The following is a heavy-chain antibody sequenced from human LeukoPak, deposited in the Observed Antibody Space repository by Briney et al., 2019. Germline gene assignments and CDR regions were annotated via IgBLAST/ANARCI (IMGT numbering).Heavy chain of an antibody. CDR2: ISWNSGSG. V-gene: IGHV3-9*01. D-gene: IGHD3-22*01. J-gene: IGHJ4*02. Sequence: GGSLRLSCVGSGFTFDDYAMHWVRQAPGKGLEWVSGISWNSGSGGHADSVKGRFTISRDNAKNSLYLQMNSLRDEDTALYYCIKGSETYYDSRADYWGQGTLVTVS. CDR3: IKGSETYYDSRADY. CDR1: GFTFDDYA.